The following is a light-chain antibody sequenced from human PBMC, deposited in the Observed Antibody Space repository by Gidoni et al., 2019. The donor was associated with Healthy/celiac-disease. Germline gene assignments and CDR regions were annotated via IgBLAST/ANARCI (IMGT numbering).Light chain of an antibody. CDR1: QSVSSSY. CDR2: GAS. V-gene: IGKV3-20*01. J-gene: IGKJ1*01. CDR3: QQYGSSLWT. Sequence: EIVLPQSPGTLSLSPGERATISCRASQSVSSSYLAWYQQKPGQAPRRLNYGASSRATGIPDRVSGRGSGTDFTITSSRLEPEDFAVYYCQQYGSSLWTFXQXTKVEIK.